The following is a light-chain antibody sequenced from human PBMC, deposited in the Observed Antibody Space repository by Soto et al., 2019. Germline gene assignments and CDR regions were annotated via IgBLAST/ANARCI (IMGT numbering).Light chain of an antibody. J-gene: IGLJ2*01. CDR2: GXX. Sequence: QSVLTQPPSVSGAPGQRVTISCTGSSSNIGAGYDVHWYQQLPGTAXNLLIXGXXXXXSXVPXRFSGSKSXXXXXXAITGLQAEDEADYYCQSYDSSLSVVFGGGTKLTVL. CDR3: QSYDSSLSVV. V-gene: IGLV1-40*01. CDR1: SSNIGAGYD.